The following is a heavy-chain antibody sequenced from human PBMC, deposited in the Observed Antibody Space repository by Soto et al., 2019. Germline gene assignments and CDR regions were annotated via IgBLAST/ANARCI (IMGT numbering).Heavy chain of an antibody. D-gene: IGHD6-25*01. CDR3: ARRPGYYWYFDL. CDR2: ISHSGRT. V-gene: IGHV4-4*02. J-gene: IGHJ2*01. CDR1: SGSISSSNW. Sequence: QVQLQESGPGLVKPSGTLSLTCAVSSGSISSSNWWSWVRQPPGKGLEWIGEISHSGRTNYNPSLKSRVNISVDKSKNQFSLKLNSVTAADTAVYYCARRPGYYWYFDLWGRGTLVTVSS.